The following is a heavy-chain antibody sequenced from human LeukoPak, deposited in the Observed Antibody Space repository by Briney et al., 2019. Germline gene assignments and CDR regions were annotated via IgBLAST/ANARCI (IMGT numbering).Heavy chain of an antibody. CDR2: ISWNSGSI. Sequence: GGSLRLSCAASGFTFDDYAMHWVRQAPGKGLEWVSGISWNSGSIGYADAVKGRFTISRDNAKNSLYLQMNSLRAEDTAVYYCARNYDYVWGSYRYNGFGFDYWGQGTLVTVSS. CDR3: ARNYDYVWGSYRYNGFGFDY. V-gene: IGHV3-9*01. D-gene: IGHD3-16*02. CDR1: GFTFDDYA. J-gene: IGHJ4*02.